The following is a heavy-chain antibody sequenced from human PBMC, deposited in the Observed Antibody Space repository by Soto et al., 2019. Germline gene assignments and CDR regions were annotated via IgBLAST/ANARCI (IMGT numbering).Heavy chain of an antibody. CDR1: GGSISNNY. CDR3: ARISGINFDY. CDR2: IYYTGST. D-gene: IGHD3-10*01. V-gene: IGHV4-59*08. J-gene: IGHJ4*02. Sequence: QVQLQESGPGLVKPSETLSLNCTVSGGSISNNYWTWIRQPPGKGLEWIGYIYYTGSTSYNSSFKSRVTISLDTPKILFSLRLSSVTAADTAVYYCARISGINFDYWGQGTPVTVSS.